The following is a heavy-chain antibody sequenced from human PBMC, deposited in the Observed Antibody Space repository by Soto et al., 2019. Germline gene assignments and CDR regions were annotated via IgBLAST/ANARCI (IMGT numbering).Heavy chain of an antibody. J-gene: IGHJ6*02. Sequence: GGYLRLSCAASGFTLSKYWMHWVRQAPGKGLEWVANIRQDGSEKYYVDSVRGRFTISRDNAKNSLYLQMNSLRAEDTAVYYCARDRPIRLYTYVATPATMDVWGQGTTVTVSS. V-gene: IGHV3-7*01. CDR2: IRQDGSEK. CDR1: GFTLSKYW. CDR3: ARDRPIRLYTYVATPATMDV. D-gene: IGHD5-18*01.